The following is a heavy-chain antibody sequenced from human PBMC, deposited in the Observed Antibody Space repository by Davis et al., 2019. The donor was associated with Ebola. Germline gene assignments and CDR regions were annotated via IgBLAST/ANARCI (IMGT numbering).Heavy chain of an antibody. Sequence: GEFLKISCAASGFTFSSYSMNWVRQAPGKGLEWVSSISSSSSYIYYADSVKGRFTISRDNAKNSLYLQMNSLRAEDTAVYYCANLAGYYYDSSGYYRTSYYFDYWGQGTLVTVSS. J-gene: IGHJ4*02. CDR2: ISSSSSYI. D-gene: IGHD3-22*01. CDR3: ANLAGYYYDSSGYYRTSYYFDY. V-gene: IGHV3-21*01. CDR1: GFTFSSYS.